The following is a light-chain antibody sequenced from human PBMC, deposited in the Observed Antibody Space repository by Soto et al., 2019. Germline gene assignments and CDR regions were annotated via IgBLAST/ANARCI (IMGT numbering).Light chain of an antibody. CDR2: SNN. V-gene: IGLV1-47*02. CDR3: AAWDDSLSGPVVV. Sequence: QSVLTQPPSASGTPGQRVTISCSGSSSNIGSNYVYWYQQLPGTAPKLLIYSNNQRSSGVPDRFSGSKSGTSASLAISGLRSEDEADYYCAAWDDSLSGPVVVFGGGTKVTVL. J-gene: IGLJ2*01. CDR1: SSNIGSNY.